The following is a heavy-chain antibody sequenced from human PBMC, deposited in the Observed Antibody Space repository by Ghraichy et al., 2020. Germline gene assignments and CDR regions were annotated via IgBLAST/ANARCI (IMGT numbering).Heavy chain of an antibody. CDR1: GFTFSSYG. J-gene: IGHJ6*03. V-gene: IGHV3-33*01. CDR3: AREAALTGRYYYYMDV. D-gene: IGHD1-14*01. CDR2: IWYDGSNK. Sequence: GESLNISCAASGFTFSSYGMHWVRQAPGKGLEWVVVIWYDGSNKYYADSVKGRFTISRDNSKNTLYLQMNSLRAEDTAVYYCAREAALTGRYYYYMDVWGKGTTVTVSS.